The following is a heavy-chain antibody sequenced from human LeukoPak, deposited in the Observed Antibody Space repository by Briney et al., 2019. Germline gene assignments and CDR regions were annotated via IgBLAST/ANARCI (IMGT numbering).Heavy chain of an antibody. J-gene: IGHJ4*02. CDR1: GDSVSSSSAA. D-gene: IGHD2-2*01. CDR3: ARGGSVVVVPAALLY. V-gene: IGHV6-1*01. CDR2: TYYRSKWYN. Sequence: SQTLSLTCAISGDSVSSSSAAWSWIRQSPSRGLEWLGRTYYRSKWYNDYAVSVKSRITINPDTSKNQFSLQLNSMTPEDTAVYYCARGGSVVVVPAALLYWGQGTLVTVSS.